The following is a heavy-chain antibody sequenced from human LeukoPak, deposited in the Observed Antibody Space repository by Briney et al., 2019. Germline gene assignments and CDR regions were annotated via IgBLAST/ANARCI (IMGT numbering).Heavy chain of an antibody. Sequence: GRSLRLPCAASRFTFSSYGMHWVRQAPGKGLEWVAVISYDGNNRYYADSVKGRFTISRYNSKNTLYLQMNSLRAEDTAVYYCAKVKGEVIGAFDIWGQGTMVTVSS. V-gene: IGHV3-30*18. D-gene: IGHD3-16*01. CDR2: ISYDGNNR. J-gene: IGHJ3*02. CDR3: AKVKGEVIGAFDI. CDR1: RFTFSSYG.